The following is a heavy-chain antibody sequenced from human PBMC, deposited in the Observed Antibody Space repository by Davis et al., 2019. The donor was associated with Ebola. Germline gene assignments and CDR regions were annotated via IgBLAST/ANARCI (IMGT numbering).Heavy chain of an antibody. CDR2: IIPILGIA. J-gene: IGHJ6*02. Sequence: SVKVSCKASGGTFSSYATSWVRQAPGQGLEWMGRIIPILGIANYAQKFQGRVTITADKSTSTAYMELSSLRSEDTAVYYCARDEGRSSSGIYYYGMDVWGQGTTVTVSS. CDR3: ARDEGRSSSGIYYYGMDV. CDR1: GGTFSSYA. D-gene: IGHD3-22*01. V-gene: IGHV1-69*04.